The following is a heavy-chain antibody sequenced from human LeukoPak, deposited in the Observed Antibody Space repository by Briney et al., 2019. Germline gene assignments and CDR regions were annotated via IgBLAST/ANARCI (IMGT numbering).Heavy chain of an antibody. CDR2: ISGSGGST. Sequence: GGSLRLSCAASGFTFSTYAMRWVRQAPGKGLEWVSTISGSGGSTYYADSVKGRFTISRDNSKNTLYLQMNSLRAEDTAVYYCVKELGRGLAVDYWGQGTLVTVSS. CDR3: VKELGRGLAVDY. V-gene: IGHV3-23*01. J-gene: IGHJ4*02. D-gene: IGHD6-19*01. CDR1: GFTFSTYA.